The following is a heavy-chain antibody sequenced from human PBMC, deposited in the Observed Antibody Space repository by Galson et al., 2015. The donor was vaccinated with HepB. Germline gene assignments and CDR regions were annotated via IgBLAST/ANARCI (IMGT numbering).Heavy chain of an antibody. J-gene: IGHJ1*01. D-gene: IGHD3-3*01. CDR3: HFGDFQH. CDR2: IRSKANGGTR. Sequence: SLRLSCATSGFLFGDYAMDWFRQAPGKGLEWVGFIRSKANGGTRQYAASVRGRFTISSDESKSIAYLKMNSLKTEDTAVYYCHFGDFQHWRQGTLVSVSS. CDR1: GFLFGDYA. V-gene: IGHV3-49*03.